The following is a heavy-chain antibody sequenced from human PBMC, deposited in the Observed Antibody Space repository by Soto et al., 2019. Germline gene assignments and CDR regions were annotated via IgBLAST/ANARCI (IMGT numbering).Heavy chain of an antibody. J-gene: IGHJ6*02. CDR2: ISYDGSNK. D-gene: IGHD3-10*01. V-gene: IGHV3-30*18. CDR1: GFTFSGYG. Sequence: QVQLVESGGGVVQPGRSLRLSCAASGFTFSGYGMHWVRQAPGKGLEWVAVISYDGSNKYYADSVKGRFTISRDNSKNTRYLQMNSLRAEDTAVYYCAKDRGSGRYVYYYGMHVWGQGTTVTVSS. CDR3: AKDRGSGRYVYYYGMHV.